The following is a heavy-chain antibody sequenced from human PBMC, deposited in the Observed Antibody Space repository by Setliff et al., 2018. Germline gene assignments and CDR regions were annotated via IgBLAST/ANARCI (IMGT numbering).Heavy chain of an antibody. V-gene: IGHV1-2*06. Sequence: ASVKVSCKASGGTFSNYDISWVRQAPGQGLEWMGRVFTATDDTQFRTEFQGRVSVTRDTSMSTTYMELSGLRSDDTAVYYCATSWGATPFDYWGQGTLVTVSS. D-gene: IGHD1-26*01. CDR2: VFTATDDT. J-gene: IGHJ4*02. CDR1: GGTFSNYD. CDR3: ATSWGATPFDY.